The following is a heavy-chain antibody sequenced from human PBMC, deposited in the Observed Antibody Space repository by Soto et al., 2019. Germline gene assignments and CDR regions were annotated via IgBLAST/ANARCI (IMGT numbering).Heavy chain of an antibody. J-gene: IGHJ4*02. CDR1: GFAFTDYY. Sequence: QVQLVEAGGGLVKPGESLRLSCVASGFAFTDYYVTWIRQATGEGLEWVSYISVGGRTIYYAESVRGRFTVSRDNAKISVFLQMNSLRAEDTAVYYCASGTPVTGTENTDYFDHWGQGTLVTVSS. V-gene: IGHV3-11*01. CDR3: ASGTPVTGTENTDYFDH. CDR2: ISVGGRTI. D-gene: IGHD1-20*01.